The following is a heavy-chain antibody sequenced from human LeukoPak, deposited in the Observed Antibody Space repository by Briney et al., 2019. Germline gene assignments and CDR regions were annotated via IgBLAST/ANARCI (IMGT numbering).Heavy chain of an antibody. J-gene: IGHJ4*02. CDR1: GFTFSNYW. V-gene: IGHV3-7*01. Sequence: GGSLRLSCAASGFTFSNYWMSWVRQAPGKGLEWVANIKQDGSEKYYVDSVKGRFTIPRDNAKNSLYLQMSSLRAEDTAVYYCATLVATTQFAYWGQGTLVTVSS. CDR2: IKQDGSEK. D-gene: IGHD5-12*01. CDR3: ATLVATTQFAY.